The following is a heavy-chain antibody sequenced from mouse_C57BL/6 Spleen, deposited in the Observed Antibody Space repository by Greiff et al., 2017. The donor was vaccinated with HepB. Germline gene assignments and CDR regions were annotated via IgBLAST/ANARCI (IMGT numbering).Heavy chain of an antibody. V-gene: IGHV7-3*01. CDR2: IRNKANGYTT. Sequence: EVQRVESGGGLVQPGGSLSLSCAASGFTFTDYYMSWVRQPPGKALEWLGFIRNKANGYTTEYSASVKGRFTISRDNSQSILYLQMNALRAEDSATYYCARSRDYDSYYFDYWGQGTTLTVSS. D-gene: IGHD2-4*01. CDR3: ARSRDYDSYYFDY. CDR1: GFTFTDYY. J-gene: IGHJ2*01.